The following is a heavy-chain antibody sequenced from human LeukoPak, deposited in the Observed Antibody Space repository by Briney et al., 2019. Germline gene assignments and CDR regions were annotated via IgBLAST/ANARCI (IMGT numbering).Heavy chain of an antibody. CDR3: ARVRGLEWLLKHLDS. D-gene: IGHD3-3*01. J-gene: IGHJ4*02. Sequence: PGGSLRLSCTASGFTFSTYEMDWVRQAPGKGLEWVSYISGSGYPIYYADSVKGRFNISRDNAKNSLYLQMNSLRAEDTAIYYCARVRGLEWLLKHLDSWGQGTLVTVSS. V-gene: IGHV3-48*03. CDR2: ISGSGYPI. CDR1: GFTFSTYE.